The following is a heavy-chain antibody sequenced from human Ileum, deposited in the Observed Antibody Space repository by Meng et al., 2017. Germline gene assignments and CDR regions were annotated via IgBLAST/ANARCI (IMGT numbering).Heavy chain of an antibody. CDR1: GDSVSSPTAA. CDR3: ARENSGWFF. CDR2: TYYRSKWYY. Sequence: QVRFQTSGPGLVKPSQTLLLTCVISGDSVSSPTAAWNWLRQSPSRGLEWLGRTYYRSKWYYEYAVSVKSRISVNPDTSKNQFSLQLNSVTPEDTAVYFCARENSGWFFWGQGALVTVSS. D-gene: IGHD6-19*01. V-gene: IGHV6-1*01. J-gene: IGHJ4*02.